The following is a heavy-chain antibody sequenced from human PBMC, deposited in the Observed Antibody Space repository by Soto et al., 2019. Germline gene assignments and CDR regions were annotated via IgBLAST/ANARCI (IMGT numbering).Heavy chain of an antibody. V-gene: IGHV1-18*01. Sequence: ASVKVSCKASGYTFTSYGISWVRQAPGQGLEWMGWISAYNGNTNYSQKLQGRVTMTTDTSTSTAYMELRSLRSDDTAVYYCAKPTYCSSTSCYVEGAFDIRGQGTMVTVPS. D-gene: IGHD2-2*01. J-gene: IGHJ3*02. CDR2: ISAYNGNT. CDR3: AKPTYCSSTSCYVEGAFDI. CDR1: GYTFTSYG.